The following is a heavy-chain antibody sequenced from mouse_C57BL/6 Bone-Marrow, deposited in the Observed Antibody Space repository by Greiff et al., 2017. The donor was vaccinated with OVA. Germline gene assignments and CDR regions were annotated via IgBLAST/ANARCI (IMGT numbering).Heavy chain of an antibody. CDR3: TPKGAGSSWGCAY. CDR1: GFNIKDDY. Sequence: VQLQQSGAELVRPGASVKLSCTASGFNIKDDYMHWVKQRPEQGLEWIGWIDPENGDTEYASKFQGKATITAATSSNTAYLQLSSLTSEDTAVYDCTPKGAGSSWGCAYWGQGTLVTVSA. CDR2: IDPENGDT. V-gene: IGHV14-4*01. J-gene: IGHJ3*01. D-gene: IGHD1-1*01.